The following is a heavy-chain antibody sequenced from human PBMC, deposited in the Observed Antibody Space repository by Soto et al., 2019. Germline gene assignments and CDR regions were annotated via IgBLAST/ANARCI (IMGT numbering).Heavy chain of an antibody. CDR1: GGTFSSDA. CDR2: IIPIFGTA. J-gene: IGHJ5*02. Sequence: SVKVSCKASGGTFSSDAISWVRQAPGQGLEWMGGIIPIFGTANYAQKFQGRVTITADESTSTAYMELSSLRSEDTAVYYCARERGERIAAAGSYNWFDPWGQGTLVTVSS. CDR3: ARERGERIAAAGSYNWFDP. V-gene: IGHV1-69*13. D-gene: IGHD6-13*01.